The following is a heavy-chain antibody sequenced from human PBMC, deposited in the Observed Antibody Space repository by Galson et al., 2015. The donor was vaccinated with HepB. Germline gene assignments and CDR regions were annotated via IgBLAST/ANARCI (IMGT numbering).Heavy chain of an antibody. CDR1: GYTFTSYA. CDR2: INAGNGNT. CDR3: ARDVTIFGVGHFDY. D-gene: IGHD3-3*01. Sequence: SVKVSCKASGYTFTSYAMHWVRQAPGQRLEWMGWINAGNGNTKYSQKFQGRVTITRDTSASTAYVELSSLRSEDTAVYYCARDVTIFGVGHFDYWGQGTLVTVSS. V-gene: IGHV1-3*01. J-gene: IGHJ4*02.